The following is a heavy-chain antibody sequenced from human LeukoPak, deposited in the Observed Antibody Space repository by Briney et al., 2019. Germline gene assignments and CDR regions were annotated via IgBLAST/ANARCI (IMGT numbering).Heavy chain of an antibody. CDR2: ISGSGGST. CDR3: AKRGYDSSGYDGYFDY. V-gene: IGHV3-23*01. Sequence: GGSLRLSCAASGFTFSSYAMSWVRQAPGKGLEWVSVISGSGGSTYYADSVQGRFTISRDNSNNTLYLQMNSLRADDTAVYYCAKRGYDSSGYDGYFDYWAQGTLVTVSS. CDR1: GFTFSSYA. J-gene: IGHJ4*02. D-gene: IGHD3-22*01.